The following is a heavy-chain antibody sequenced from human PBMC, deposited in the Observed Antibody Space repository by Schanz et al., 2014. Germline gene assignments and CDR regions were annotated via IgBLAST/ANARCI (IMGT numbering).Heavy chain of an antibody. CDR2: ISSTSRAT. CDR3: AGGEYQLLYGN. Sequence: ESVGGLVRPGGSLRLSCAASGFTFRSYSMNWVRQAPGKGLEWISYISSTSRATYYADSVKGRFTISRDNAKNSLFLQMNSLRAEDTAVYYCAGGEYQLLYGNWGQGTLVTVSS. V-gene: IGHV3-48*01. CDR1: GFTFRSYS. D-gene: IGHD2-2*02. J-gene: IGHJ4*02.